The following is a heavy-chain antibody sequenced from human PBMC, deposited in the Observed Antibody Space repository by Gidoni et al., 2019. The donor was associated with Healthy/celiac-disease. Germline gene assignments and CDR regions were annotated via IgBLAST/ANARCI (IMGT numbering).Heavy chain of an antibody. CDR2: ISGSGGST. CDR1: GFPFSSYA. CDR3: AKAINYEAELDY. Sequence: EVQLLESGGGLVQPGGSLRLSCAASGFPFSSYAMTWVRQAPGKGLEWVSAISGSGGSTYYADSVKGRFTISRDNSKNTLYLQMNSLRAEDTAVYYCAKAINYEAELDYWGQGTLVTVSS. J-gene: IGHJ4*02. D-gene: IGHD1-7*01. V-gene: IGHV3-23*01.